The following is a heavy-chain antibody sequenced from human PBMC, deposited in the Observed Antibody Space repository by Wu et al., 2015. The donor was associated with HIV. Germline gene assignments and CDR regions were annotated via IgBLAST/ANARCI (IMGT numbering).Heavy chain of an antibody. CDR2: INPSGGST. CDR1: GYTFTSYY. D-gene: IGHD3-10*01. V-gene: IGHV1-46*01. Sequence: QVQLVQSGAEVKKPGASVKVSCRASGYTFTSYYMHWVRQAPGQGLEWMGIINPSGGSTNYAQKFQGRVTMTRDTSISTAYMELSRLRSDDTAVYYCARLPGSGSYWSVAFDIWGQGTMVTVSS. J-gene: IGHJ3*02. CDR3: ARLPGSGSYWSVAFDI.